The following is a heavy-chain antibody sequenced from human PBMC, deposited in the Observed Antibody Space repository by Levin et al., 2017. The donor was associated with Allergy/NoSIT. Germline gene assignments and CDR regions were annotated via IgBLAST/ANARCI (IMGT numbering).Heavy chain of an antibody. D-gene: IGHD2-2*01. J-gene: IGHJ5*02. V-gene: IGHV4-34*01. CDR2: INHSGST. CDR1: GGSFSGYY. Sequence: SQTLSLTCAVYGGSFSGYYWSWIRQPPGKGLEWIGEINHSGSTNYNPSLKSRVTISVDTSKNQFSLKLSSVTAADTAVYYCARGGVYCSSTSCYGDWFDPWGQGTLVTVSS. CDR3: ARGGVYCSSTSCYGDWFDP.